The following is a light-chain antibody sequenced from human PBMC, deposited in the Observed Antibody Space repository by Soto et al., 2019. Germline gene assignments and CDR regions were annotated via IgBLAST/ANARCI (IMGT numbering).Light chain of an antibody. CDR3: QQYGRSLLT. CDR1: QSVSSSY. CDR2: GTS. Sequence: EIVLTQSPGTLSLSPGERATLSCRASQSVSSSYLAWYQQKPGQAPRLLNYGTSSRATGIPDRFSGSGCGTDFTLTISGLEPEDFAVYYCQQYGRSLLTFGGGTKVEIK. J-gene: IGKJ4*01. V-gene: IGKV3-20*01.